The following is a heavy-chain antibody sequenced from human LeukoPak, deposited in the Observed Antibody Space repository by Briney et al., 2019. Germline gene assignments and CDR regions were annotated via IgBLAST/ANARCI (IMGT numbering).Heavy chain of an antibody. Sequence: GGSLRLSCAASGLTVSSNYMSWVRQAPGRGLQWVSVLYSFGNTYYADSVKGRFTISRDDSKNTLYLQMNTLRAEDTAVYYCARDWITMIKGGVDYWGQGTLVTVSS. CDR3: ARDWITMIKGGVDY. CDR1: GLTVSSNY. CDR2: LYSFGNT. J-gene: IGHJ4*02. V-gene: IGHV3-53*01. D-gene: IGHD3-22*01.